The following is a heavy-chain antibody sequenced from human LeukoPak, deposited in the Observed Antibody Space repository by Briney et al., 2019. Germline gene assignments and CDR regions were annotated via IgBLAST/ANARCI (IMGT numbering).Heavy chain of an antibody. CDR3: ARDNPPYSSGRGYFQH. CDR2: INTYNGNT. CDR1: GYSFKSYG. J-gene: IGHJ1*01. V-gene: IGHV1-18*01. Sequence: ASVKVSCKASGYSFKSYGISWVRQAPGQGLEWLGWINTYNGNTEYGQRVQDRVTMTTDTLTNTAYMELRSLRSDDTAVYYCARDNPPYSSGRGYFQHWGQGTLVTVSS. D-gene: IGHD6-19*01.